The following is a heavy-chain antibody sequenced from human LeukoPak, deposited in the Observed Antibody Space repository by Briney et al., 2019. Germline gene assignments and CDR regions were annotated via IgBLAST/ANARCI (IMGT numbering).Heavy chain of an antibody. J-gene: IGHJ6*03. Sequence: PGGSLRLSCAASGFTFDDYAMHWVRQAPGKGLEWVSGISWNSGSIGYADSVKGRFTTSRDNAKNSLYLQMNSLRAEDTALYYCAAWDNYYYYMDVWGKGTTVTVSS. CDR3: AAWDNYYYYMDV. CDR1: GFTFDDYA. CDR2: ISWNSGSI. D-gene: IGHD1-26*01. V-gene: IGHV3-9*01.